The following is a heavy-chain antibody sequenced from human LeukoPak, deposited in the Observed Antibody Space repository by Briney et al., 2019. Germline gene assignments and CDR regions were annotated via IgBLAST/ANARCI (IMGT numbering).Heavy chain of an antibody. V-gene: IGHV3-30*02. Sequence: GGSLRLSCAGSEFTFSRYDMHWVRQAPGKGLEWVAFIRSDGSNKYYADSVKGRFTISRDNSKSTLYLQMNSLRAEDTAMYYCAKDGSSGWKVLGYWGQGTLVTVSS. CDR3: AKDGSSGWKVLGY. D-gene: IGHD6-19*01. CDR2: IRSDGSNK. CDR1: EFTFSRYD. J-gene: IGHJ4*02.